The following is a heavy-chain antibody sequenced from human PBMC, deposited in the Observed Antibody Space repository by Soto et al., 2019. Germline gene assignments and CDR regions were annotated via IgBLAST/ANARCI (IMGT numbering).Heavy chain of an antibody. J-gene: IGHJ4*02. D-gene: IGHD3-10*01. CDR1: GFTFSTYA. Sequence: EVQLLESGGGLVQPGGSLRLSCSTSGFTFSTYAMNWVRQAPGKGLEWVSGLRGSGGTTYYADSVRGRFTISRDNSKNTLFLQMNSLRAEDTALYYCAKQRADYGSGSDTYYFDFWGQGTLVTVSS. CDR3: AKQRADYGSGSDTYYFDF. V-gene: IGHV3-23*01. CDR2: LRGSGGTT.